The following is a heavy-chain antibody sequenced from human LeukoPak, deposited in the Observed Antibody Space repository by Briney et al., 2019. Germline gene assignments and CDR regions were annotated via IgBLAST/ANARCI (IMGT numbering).Heavy chain of an antibody. CDR3: ARDAYYDSSGYYSSDY. CDR2: ISAYNGNT. CDR1: GYTFTSYY. Sequence: ASVKVSCKASGYTFTSYYMHWVRQAPGQGLEWMGWISAYNGNTNYAQKLQGRVTMTTDTSTSTAYMELRSLRSDDTAVYYCARDAYYDSSGYYSSDYWGQGTLVTVSS. V-gene: IGHV1-18*04. J-gene: IGHJ4*02. D-gene: IGHD3-22*01.